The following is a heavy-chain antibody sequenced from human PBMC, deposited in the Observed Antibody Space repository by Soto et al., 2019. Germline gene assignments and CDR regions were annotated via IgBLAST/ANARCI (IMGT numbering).Heavy chain of an antibody. J-gene: IGHJ5*02. CDR2: IFYSGTT. CDR3: ARQKWEQPKLFDT. V-gene: IGHV4-39*01. Sequence: QLQLQESGPGLVKPSETLSLTCSLSGGAISDSRFYCVWIRQTPGKGLEWIWSIFYSGTTFFNPALQSRVTRAVDTSENQVSLKLSSVTAADTALYFCARQKWEQPKLFDTWGQGTLVTVSS. D-gene: IGHD1-26*01. CDR1: GGAISDSRFY.